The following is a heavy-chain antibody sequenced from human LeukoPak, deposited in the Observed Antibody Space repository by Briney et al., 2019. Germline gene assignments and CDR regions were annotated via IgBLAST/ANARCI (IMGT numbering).Heavy chain of an antibody. J-gene: IGHJ4*02. V-gene: IGHV3-21*01. CDR3: ARPYGGYASPDY. CDR2: ISSSSSYI. Sequence: GGSLRLSCAASGFTFSSYSLNWIRQAPGKGLEWVSSISSSSSYIYYADSVKGRFTISRDNAKNSLYLQMNSLRAEDTAVYYCARPYGGYASPDYWGQGTLVTVSS. D-gene: IGHD5-12*01. CDR1: GFTFSSYS.